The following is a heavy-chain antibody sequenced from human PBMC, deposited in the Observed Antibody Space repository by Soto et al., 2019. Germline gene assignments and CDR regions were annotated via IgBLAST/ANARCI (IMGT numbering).Heavy chain of an antibody. CDR3: ARGLNYDFWSGYYTPYYGMDV. CDR2: ISAYNGNT. D-gene: IGHD3-3*01. CDR1: GYTFTSYG. V-gene: IGHV1-18*01. Sequence: ASVKVSCKASGYTFTSYGISWVRQAPGQGLEWMGWISAYNGNTNYAQKLQGRVTMTTDTSTSTAYMELRSLRSDDTAVYYCARGLNYDFWSGYYTPYYGMDVWGQGTTVTVSS. J-gene: IGHJ6*02.